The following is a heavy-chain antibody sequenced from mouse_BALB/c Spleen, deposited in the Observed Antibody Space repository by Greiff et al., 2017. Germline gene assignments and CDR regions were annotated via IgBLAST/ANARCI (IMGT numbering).Heavy chain of an antibody. CDR2: ISYSGST. D-gene: IGHD1-1*01. J-gene: IGHJ4*01. CDR1: GYSITSDYA. CDR3: ASLITTVGYAMDY. Sequence: VQLQQSGPGLVKPSQSLSLTCTVTGYSITSDYAWNWIRQFPGNKLEWMGYISYSGSTSYNPSLKSRISITRDTSKNQFFLQLNSVTTEDTATYYCASLITTVGYAMDYWGQGTSVTVSS. V-gene: IGHV3-2*02.